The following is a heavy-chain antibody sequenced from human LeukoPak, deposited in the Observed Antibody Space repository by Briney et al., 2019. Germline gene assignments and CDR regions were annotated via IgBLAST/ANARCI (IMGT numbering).Heavy chain of an antibody. Sequence: GGSLRLSCAASGFTFSSYGMSWVRQAPGKGLEWVSAISGSGGSTYYADSVKGRFTISRDNSKNTLYLQMNSLRAEDTAVYYCAKVDFPNRGFDPWGQGTLVTVSS. D-gene: IGHD2/OR15-2a*01. CDR2: ISGSGGST. CDR1: GFTFSSYG. V-gene: IGHV3-23*01. J-gene: IGHJ5*02. CDR3: AKVDFPNRGFDP.